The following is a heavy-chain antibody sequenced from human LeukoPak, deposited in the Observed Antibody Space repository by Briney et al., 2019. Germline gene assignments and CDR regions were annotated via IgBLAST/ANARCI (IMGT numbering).Heavy chain of an antibody. CDR1: GGSISTYY. CDR3: ARDDFEYSVHYGMDV. V-gene: IGHV4-4*07. J-gene: IGHJ6*02. D-gene: IGHD3-9*01. CDR2: VYRSGNT. Sequence: SETLSLTCSVSGGSISTYYWSWIRQPAGKGLEWIRHVYRSGNTNYNPSLKSRVTMSVDTSKNQISLRLRSVTAADTAVYYCARDDFEYSVHYGMDVWGQGTTVTVSS.